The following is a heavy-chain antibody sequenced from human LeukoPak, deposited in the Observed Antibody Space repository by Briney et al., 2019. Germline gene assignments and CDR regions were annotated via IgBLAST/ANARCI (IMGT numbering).Heavy chain of an antibody. CDR1: GFTFSNYA. V-gene: IGHV3-23*01. CDR3: AKPWLLYSSTRYDY. CDR2: ISDSGGDT. J-gene: IGHJ4*02. Sequence: GGSLRLSCAASGFTFSNYAMTWVRQAPEKGLEWVSGISDSGGDTYYADSVKGRFIISRDNSEGTLYLQMNSLRVEDTAVYYCAKPWLLYSSTRYDYWGQGTLVTVSS. D-gene: IGHD6-13*01.